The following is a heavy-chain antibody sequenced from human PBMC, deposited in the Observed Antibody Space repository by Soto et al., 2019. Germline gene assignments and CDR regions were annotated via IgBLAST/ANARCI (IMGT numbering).Heavy chain of an antibody. CDR2: ISGSGGST. CDR1: GFTFSSYA. Sequence: EVQLLESGGGLVQPGGSLRLSCAASGFTFSSYAMSWVRRAPGKGLEWVSTISGSGGSTYYADSVKGRFTISRDTSKNTVCLQMNSLRAEDTAAYYCAKDGEAWGGDCYYGMDVWGPGTTVTVSS. CDR3: AKDGEAWGGDCYYGMDV. J-gene: IGHJ6*02. D-gene: IGHD2-21*01. V-gene: IGHV3-23*01.